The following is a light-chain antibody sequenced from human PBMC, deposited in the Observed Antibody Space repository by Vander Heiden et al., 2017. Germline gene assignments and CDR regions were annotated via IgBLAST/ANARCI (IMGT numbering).Light chain of an antibody. CDR2: DDS. J-gene: IGLJ2*01. CDR1: NIGGNS. V-gene: IGLV3-21*02. Sequence: SYVLTQPPSVSVAPGQTARTTCGGNNIGGNSVHWYQQKPGQAPVLVVYDDSDRPSGIPERFSGSNSGSTATLTISRVEAGDEADYYCQVWDSSPDHRGVFGGGTKLTVL. CDR3: QVWDSSPDHRGV.